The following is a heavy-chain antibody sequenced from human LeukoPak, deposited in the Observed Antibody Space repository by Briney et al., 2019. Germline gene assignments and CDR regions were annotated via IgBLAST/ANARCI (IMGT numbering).Heavy chain of an antibody. CDR3: AAIEYSSSFDY. Sequence: GSLRLSCAASGFTFSSCGMHWVRQAPGKGLEWVAFIRYDGSNKYYADSGKGRFTISRDNSKNTLYLQMNSLRAEDTAVYYCAAIEYSSSFDYWGQGTLVTVSS. J-gene: IGHJ4*02. CDR2: IRYDGSNK. V-gene: IGHV3-30*02. CDR1: GFTFSSCG. D-gene: IGHD6-6*01.